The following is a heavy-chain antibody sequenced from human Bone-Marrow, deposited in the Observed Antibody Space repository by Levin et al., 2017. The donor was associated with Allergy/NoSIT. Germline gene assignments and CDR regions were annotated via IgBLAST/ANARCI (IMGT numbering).Heavy chain of an antibody. J-gene: IGHJ4*02. CDR2: IRSKNYGGTI. CDR1: GFTFRDYA. D-gene: IGHD6-13*01. CDR3: AYGQQLIV. Sequence: GESLKISCAASGFTFRDYAMSWVRQAPGKGLEWIGVIRSKNYGGTIEYAPSVRGRFTISRDDSKSIAYLQVNSLKTEDTAMYFCAYGQQLIVWGQGALVTVSS. V-gene: IGHV3-49*04.